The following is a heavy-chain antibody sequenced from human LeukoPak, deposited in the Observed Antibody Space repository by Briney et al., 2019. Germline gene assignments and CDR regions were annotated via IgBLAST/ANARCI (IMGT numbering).Heavy chain of an antibody. D-gene: IGHD1-26*01. CDR3: ARHRGGEWELLPYYFDY. CDR1: GGSISSSSYY. Sequence: SETLSLTCTVSGGSISSSSYYWGWIRQPPGKGLEWIGSIYYSGSTYYNPSLKSRVTISVDTSKSQFSLKLSPVTAADTAVYYCARHRGGEWELLPYYFDYWGQGTLVTVSS. CDR2: IYYSGST. V-gene: IGHV4-39*01. J-gene: IGHJ4*02.